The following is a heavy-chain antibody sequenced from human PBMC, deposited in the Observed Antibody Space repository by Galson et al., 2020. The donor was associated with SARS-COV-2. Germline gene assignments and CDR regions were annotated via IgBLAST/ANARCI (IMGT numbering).Heavy chain of an antibody. J-gene: IGHJ6*02. CDR3: ARGHYGLDV. CDR2: INQDGSEI. V-gene: IGHV3-7*01. Sequence: GESLKISCVASEFTLSIHWMTWVRQAPGKGLEWVAHINQDGSEIDYVESVKGRFTISRDNAKNSLYLQTNSLRVEDTAIYYCARGHYGLDVWSQGTTVIVSS. CDR1: EFTLSIHW.